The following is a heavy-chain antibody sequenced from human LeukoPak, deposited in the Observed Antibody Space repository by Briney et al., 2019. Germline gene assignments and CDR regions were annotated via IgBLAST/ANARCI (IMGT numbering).Heavy chain of an antibody. CDR3: AKDAQRGFDYSNSLES. CDR1: GFTFDHYA. CDR2: IWHDGSSQ. D-gene: IGHD4-11*01. J-gene: IGHJ5*01. V-gene: IGHV3-33*06. Sequence: GRSLRLSCVASGFTFDHYAMHWVRQAPGKGLEWVAVIWHDGSSQYYADSVKGRFTISRGNSMKTLYLQMNSLRVEDTAVYYCAKDAQRGFDYSNSLESWGQGTLVTVSS.